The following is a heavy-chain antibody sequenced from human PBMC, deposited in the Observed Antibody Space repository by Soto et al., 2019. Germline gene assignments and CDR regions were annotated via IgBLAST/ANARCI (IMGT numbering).Heavy chain of an antibody. V-gene: IGHV3-23*01. J-gene: IGHJ5*02. CDR1: GFTFSSYA. CDR3: AKYGDYVGVRWFDP. CDR2: ISGSGGST. Sequence: PGGSLRLSCAASGFTFSSYAMSWVRQAPGRGLEWVSAISGSGGSTYYADSVKGRFTISRDNSKNTLYLQMNSLRAEDTAVYYCAKYGDYVGVRWFDPWGQGTLVTVSS. D-gene: IGHD4-17*01.